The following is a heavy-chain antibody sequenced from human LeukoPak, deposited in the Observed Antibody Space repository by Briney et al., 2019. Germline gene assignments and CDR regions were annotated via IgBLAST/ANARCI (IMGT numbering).Heavy chain of an antibody. CDR2: INPNSGGT. D-gene: IGHD2-2*01. Sequence: ASVKVSCKASGYTFTGYYMHWVRQAPGQGLEWMGWINPNSGGTNYAQKFQGRVTMTGDTSISTAYMELSRLRSDDTAVYYCARVDCSSTSCYYNYWGQGTLVTVSS. V-gene: IGHV1-2*02. CDR1: GYTFTGYY. CDR3: ARVDCSSTSCYYNY. J-gene: IGHJ4*02.